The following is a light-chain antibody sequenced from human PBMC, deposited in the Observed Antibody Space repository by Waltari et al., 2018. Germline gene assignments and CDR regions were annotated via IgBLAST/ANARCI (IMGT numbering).Light chain of an antibody. J-gene: IGLJ2*01. CDR1: SSNIGNDY. CDR2: ENN. CDR3: GTWDTSLSALI. V-gene: IGLV1-51*02. Sequence: QSVLTQPPSVSAAPAQKVTISCSGSSSNIGNDYVSWYQQLPGTAPKLFIYENNKRPSGIPDRCSGSKSGTSATLGITGLQTGDEADYYCGTWDTSLSALIFGGGTKLTVL.